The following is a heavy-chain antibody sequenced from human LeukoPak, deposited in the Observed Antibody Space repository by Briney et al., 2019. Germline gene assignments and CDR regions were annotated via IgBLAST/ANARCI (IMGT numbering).Heavy chain of an antibody. V-gene: IGHV3-7*01. J-gene: IGHJ4*02. Sequence: GGSLRLSCAASGFTFSTYWMSWVRQAPGKGLEWLARIKKDGSEIKYVDSVKGRFTISRDNAKNSLYLQMNSLRAEDTAVYYCARLDDSSAYRPVEYWGQGTLVTVSS. CDR1: GFTFSTYW. CDR3: ARLDDSSAYRPVEY. D-gene: IGHD3-22*01. CDR2: IKKDGSEI.